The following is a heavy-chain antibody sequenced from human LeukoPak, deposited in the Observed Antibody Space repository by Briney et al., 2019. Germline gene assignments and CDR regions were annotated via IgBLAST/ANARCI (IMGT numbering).Heavy chain of an antibody. D-gene: IGHD6-13*01. J-gene: IGHJ6*03. CDR3: ARGDKYTSSWYPRGDYYYYMDV. CDR2: INHSRSP. CDR1: GGHFSGYY. V-gene: IGHV4-34*01. Sequence: PSETLSLTCAVYGGHFSGYYWNWIRQPPGKGLEWIGEINHSRSPNYNPSLKSRVTISVDTAKNQSPLKLSSVTAADTAVYYCARGDKYTSSWYPRGDYYYYMDVWGKGTTVTVSS.